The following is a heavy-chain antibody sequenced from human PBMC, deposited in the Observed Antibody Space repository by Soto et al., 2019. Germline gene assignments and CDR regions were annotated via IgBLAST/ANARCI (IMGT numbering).Heavy chain of an antibody. V-gene: IGHV3-30*03. J-gene: IGHJ4*02. D-gene: IGHD1-26*01. CDR3: ARDVARSGSYFDH. Sequence: GGSLRLSCTVSGFTFSAFAMYWVRQAPGKGLEWVALISYDGTNEDYAESVRGRFTISRDNSKNTLYLDMNSLRSEDTAVYYCARDVARSGSYFDHWGQGTLVTVSS. CDR1: GFTFSAFA. CDR2: ISYDGTNE.